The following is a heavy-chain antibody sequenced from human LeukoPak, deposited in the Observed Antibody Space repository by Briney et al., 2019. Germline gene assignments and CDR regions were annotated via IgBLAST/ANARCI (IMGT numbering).Heavy chain of an antibody. V-gene: IGHV4-39*07. J-gene: IGHJ4*02. CDR1: GGSVSSSSYY. CDR2: ISYSGST. CDR3: ARVETLSIAAAGTGY. Sequence: SETLSLTCTVSGGSVSSSSYYWGWIRQPPGKGLEWIASISYSGSTYYNPSLKSRVTISVDTSKNQFSLKLSSVTAADTAVYYCARVETLSIAAAGTGYWGQGTLVTVSS. D-gene: IGHD6-13*01.